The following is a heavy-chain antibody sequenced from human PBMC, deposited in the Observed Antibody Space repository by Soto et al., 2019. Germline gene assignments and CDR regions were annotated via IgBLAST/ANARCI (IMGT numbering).Heavy chain of an antibody. CDR3: AKGDLLWDPFDL. CDR2: ISASGYSA. V-gene: IGHV3-23*01. CDR1: GLPFSNYA. Sequence: PGGSLRLSCAASGLPFSNYAMAWFRRAPGKGLEWVSIISASGYSAYYGGAVKGRFTTSRDNSRSTLYLQMIGLRAEDTAVYYCAKGDLLWDPFDLWGQGTLVTVSS. J-gene: IGHJ4*02. D-gene: IGHD3-16*01.